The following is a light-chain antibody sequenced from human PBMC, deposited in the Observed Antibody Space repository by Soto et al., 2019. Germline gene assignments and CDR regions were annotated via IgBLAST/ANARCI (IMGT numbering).Light chain of an antibody. Sequence: EIVLTQSPGTLSWSPGERATLSCRASQSVSSSYLAWYQQKPGQAPRLLIYGASSRATGIPDRFSGSGSGTDFTLTISRLEPEDFAVYYCQQYGSLFGGGTKVDIK. CDR2: GAS. CDR1: QSVSSSY. J-gene: IGKJ4*01. V-gene: IGKV3-20*01. CDR3: QQYGSL.